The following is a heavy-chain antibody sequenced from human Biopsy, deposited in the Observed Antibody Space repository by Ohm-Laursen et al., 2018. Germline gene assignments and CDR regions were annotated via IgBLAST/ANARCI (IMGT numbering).Heavy chain of an antibody. D-gene: IGHD6-13*01. CDR2: VDWDDYK. J-gene: IGHJ6*02. CDR3: ARTPILIVSAGLVYRHRRHLQGMDV. CDR1: GFSLSARGMC. Sequence: TQTLTLTSSFSGFSLSARGMCVSWIRQAPGKALEWLARVDWDDYKDFSASLQTKLSISKDTSNDQVVLTMNNVDPADTATYYCARTPILIVSAGLVYRHRRHLQGMDVWGQGIAVTVS. V-gene: IGHV2-70*11.